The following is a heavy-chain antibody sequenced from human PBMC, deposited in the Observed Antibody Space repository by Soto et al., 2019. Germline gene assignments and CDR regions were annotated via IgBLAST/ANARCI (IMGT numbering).Heavy chain of an antibody. D-gene: IGHD6-19*01. V-gene: IGHV1-46*01. CDR2: INPNGGST. CDR3: ARDKWLVLRNDPFDI. CDR1: GYTFINYY. J-gene: IGHJ3*02. Sequence: QVQLVQSGAEVKKPGASVKVSCKASGYTFINYYMHWVRQAPGQGLEWMGIINPNGGSTTYAQKFQGRVTLTRDTSTNTVNMELSSLRSEDTAVYYCARDKWLVLRNDPFDIWGQGTMVTVSS.